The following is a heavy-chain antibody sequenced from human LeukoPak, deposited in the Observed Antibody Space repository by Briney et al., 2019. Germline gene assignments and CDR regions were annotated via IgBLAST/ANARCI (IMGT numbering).Heavy chain of an antibody. D-gene: IGHD3-22*01. CDR3: ARASYSYDINGWVPFDY. V-gene: IGHV4-39*01. CDR1: GGSISSSSYY. J-gene: IGHJ4*02. CDR2: IYYSGST. Sequence: SETLSLTCTVSGGSISSSSYYWGWIRQPPGKGLDWIGSIYYSGSTYYNPSLKSRFTISVDTSKNQFSLKLSSVTAADTAVYYCARASYSYDINGWVPFDYWGQGTLVTVSS.